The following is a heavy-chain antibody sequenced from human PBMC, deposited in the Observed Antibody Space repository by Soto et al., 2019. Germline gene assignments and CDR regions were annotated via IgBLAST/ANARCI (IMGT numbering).Heavy chain of an antibody. V-gene: IGHV3-53*04. CDR1: GFTVSSNY. Sequence: EVQLVESGGGLVQPGGSLRLSCAASGFTVSSNYMSWVRQAPGKGLEWVSVIYSGGSTYYADSVKGRFTISRHNSKNKLYLQMNSLRAEDTAVYYCARGGGYYSYYYMDVWGKGTTVTVSS. CDR3: ARGGGYYSYYYMDV. CDR2: IYSGGST. J-gene: IGHJ6*03.